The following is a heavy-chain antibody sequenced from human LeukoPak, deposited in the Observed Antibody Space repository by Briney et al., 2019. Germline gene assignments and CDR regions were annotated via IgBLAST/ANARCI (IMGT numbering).Heavy chain of an antibody. CDR2: IRPDGGEK. D-gene: IGHD2-15*01. J-gene: IGHJ4*02. CDR3: ARDLSGPSVY. CDR1: GFTFSDYW. Sequence: GGSLGLSCVVSGFTFSDYWMSWVRQAPGKGLEWVINIRPDGGEKYFVDSVKGRFTISRDNAKNSLYLQMNSLRAEDTAVYYCARDLSGPSVYWGQGTLVTVSS. V-gene: IGHV3-7*01.